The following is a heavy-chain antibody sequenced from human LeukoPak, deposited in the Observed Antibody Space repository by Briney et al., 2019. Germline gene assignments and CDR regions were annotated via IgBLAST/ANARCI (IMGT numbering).Heavy chain of an antibody. J-gene: IGHJ4*02. D-gene: IGHD3-10*01. V-gene: IGHV3-30-3*01. CDR3: AFQRGVRGVIKAYYFDY. CDR1: GFTFSSYA. Sequence: GGSLRLSCAASGFTFSSYAMQWVRQAPGKGLEWVAVIPYEGSNKYYADSVKGRFTISRDNSKNTLYLQMNSLRAEDTAVYSCAFQRGVRGVIKAYYFDYWGQGTLVTVSS. CDR2: IPYEGSNK.